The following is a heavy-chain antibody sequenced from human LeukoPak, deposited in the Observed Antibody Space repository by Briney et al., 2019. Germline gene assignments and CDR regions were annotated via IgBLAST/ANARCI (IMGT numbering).Heavy chain of an antibody. V-gene: IGHV4-59*01. CDR1: GASISSFY. D-gene: IGHD2-2*01. J-gene: IGHJ5*02. CDR2: IYYSGTT. Sequence: PSETLSLTCTVSGASISSFYWSWIRQSPGKGLEWIGHIYYSGTTKYNPSLKSRVTISVDTSNNKFSLKLSSVTAADTAVYYCARVIGYCSSTSCPGGFDPCGQGTLVTVSS. CDR3: ARVIGYCSSTSCPGGFDP.